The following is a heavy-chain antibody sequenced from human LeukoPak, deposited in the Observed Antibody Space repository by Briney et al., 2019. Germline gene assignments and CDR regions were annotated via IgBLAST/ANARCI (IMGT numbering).Heavy chain of an antibody. CDR1: GFTFSSYA. D-gene: IGHD3-22*01. CDR3: AKGAAYYYDSTGPGDAFDI. Sequence: PGGSLRLSCVGSGFTFSSYAVHWVRQAPGKGLEWVAVISYDGSNKYYADSVKGRFTISRDNSKNTLYLQMNSLRAEDTAVYYCAKGAAYYYDSTGPGDAFDIWGQGTMVTVSS. CDR2: ISYDGSNK. J-gene: IGHJ3*02. V-gene: IGHV3-30*04.